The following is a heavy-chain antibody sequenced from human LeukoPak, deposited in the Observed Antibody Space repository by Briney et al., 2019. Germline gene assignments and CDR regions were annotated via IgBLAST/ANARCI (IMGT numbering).Heavy chain of an antibody. V-gene: IGHV4-34*01. CDR2: INHSGST. J-gene: IGHJ4*02. CDR3: ARASYGSGSSLNY. CDR1: GGSFSGYY. D-gene: IGHD3-10*01. Sequence: SETLSLTCAAYGGSFSGYYWSWIRQPPGKGLEWIGEINHSGSTNYNPSLKSRVTISVDTSKNQFSLKLSSVTAADTAVYYCARASYGSGSSLNYWGQGTLVTVSS.